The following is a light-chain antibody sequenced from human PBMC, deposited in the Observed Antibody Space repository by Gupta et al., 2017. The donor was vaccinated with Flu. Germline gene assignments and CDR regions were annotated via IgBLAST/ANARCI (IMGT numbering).Light chain of an antibody. Sequence: PGQRATLSCRASQSVTNNFLAWYQHKGGQPPRLLIYGTSTRATGVPDRFSGGGSGTDFTLTIRRLEPEDFAVYYCLRYGSTWTFGQGTKVEI. CDR2: GTS. V-gene: IGKV3-20*01. CDR3: LRYGSTWT. J-gene: IGKJ1*01. CDR1: QSVTNNF.